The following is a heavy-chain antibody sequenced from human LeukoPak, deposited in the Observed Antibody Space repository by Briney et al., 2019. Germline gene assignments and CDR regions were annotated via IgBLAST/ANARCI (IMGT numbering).Heavy chain of an antibody. Sequence: ASVKVSCKASGYTFTGYYMHWVRQAPGQGLEWMGWMNPNSGNTGYARKFQGRVTMTRNTSISTAYMELSSLRSEDTAVYYCARGGTAYYYGSGSSYFDYWGQGTLVTVSS. CDR1: GYTFTGYY. CDR3: ARGGTAYYYGSGSSYFDY. V-gene: IGHV1-8*02. CDR2: MNPNSGNT. D-gene: IGHD3-10*01. J-gene: IGHJ4*02.